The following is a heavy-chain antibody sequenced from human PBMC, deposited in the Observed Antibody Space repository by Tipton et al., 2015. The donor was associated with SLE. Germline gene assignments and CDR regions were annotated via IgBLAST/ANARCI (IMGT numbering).Heavy chain of an antibody. Sequence: TLSLTCTVSGGSIDTSYWSWIRQPPGEGLEWIGSLSWTGSTFYNPSLRGRLTISRDTSKNQFSLRLSSVTAADTAVYYCARDVSSGWYFDLWGRGTLVTVSS. V-gene: IGHV4-59*12. CDR3: ARDVSSGWYFDL. CDR1: GGSIDTSY. J-gene: IGHJ2*01. CDR2: LSWTGST. D-gene: IGHD6-19*01.